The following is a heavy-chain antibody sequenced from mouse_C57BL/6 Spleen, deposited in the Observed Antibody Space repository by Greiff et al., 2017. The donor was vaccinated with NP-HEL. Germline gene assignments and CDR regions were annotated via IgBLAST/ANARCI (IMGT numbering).Heavy chain of an antibody. CDR2: IDPSDSYT. CDR3: SRPNCGSSSWFAY. Sequence: QVQLQQPGAELVMPGASVKLSCKASGYTFTSYWMHWVKQRPGQGLEWIGEIDPSDSYTNYNQKFKGKSTLTVDKSSSTAYMQLSSLTSEDSAFYYCSRPNCGSSSWFAYWGQGTLVTVSA. D-gene: IGHD1-1*01. CDR1: GYTFTSYW. J-gene: IGHJ3*01. V-gene: IGHV1-69*01.